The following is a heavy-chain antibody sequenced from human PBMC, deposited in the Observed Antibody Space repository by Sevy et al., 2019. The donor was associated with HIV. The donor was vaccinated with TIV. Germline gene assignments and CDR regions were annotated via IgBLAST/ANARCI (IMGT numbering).Heavy chain of an antibody. CDR3: TRALATADTPEYSIDY. CDR1: GFTFGDYA. J-gene: IGHJ4*02. D-gene: IGHD2-15*01. Sequence: GGSLRLSCTSSGFTFGDYAMSWFRQAPGKGLEWVAFIRRNSQEPYGGTMEYATSVKGRFTISRDDSKDIAYLQLNSLKTEVTAAYYCTRALATADTPEYSIDYWGQGILLTVSS. CDR2: IRRNSQEPYGGTM. V-gene: IGHV3-49*03.